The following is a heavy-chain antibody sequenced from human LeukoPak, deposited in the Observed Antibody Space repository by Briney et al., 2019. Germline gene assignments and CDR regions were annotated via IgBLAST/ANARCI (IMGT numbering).Heavy chain of an antibody. Sequence: PSETPSLTCTVSGGSISTGSISSYYWSWVRQPAGKGLEWIGRIYTSGTTNYNPSLKSRVTMSVDTSKNQFSLKLNSVTAADTAVYYCARGAPSDYWGQGTLVTVSS. CDR2: IYTSGTT. CDR3: ARGAPSDY. CDR1: GGSISTGSISSYY. V-gene: IGHV4-4*07. J-gene: IGHJ4*02.